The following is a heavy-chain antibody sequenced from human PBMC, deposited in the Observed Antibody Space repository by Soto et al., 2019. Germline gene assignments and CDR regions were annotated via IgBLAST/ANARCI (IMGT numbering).Heavy chain of an antibody. CDR3: ARLDYDFWSGDNYYGMDV. V-gene: IGHV4-30-4*01. J-gene: IGHJ6*02. D-gene: IGHD3-3*01. CDR2: IYHSGST. CDR1: GGSISSGDYY. Sequence: SETLSLTCTVSGGSISSGDYYWSWIRQPPGKGLEWIGYIYHSGSTFYNSSLKSRLTISVDTSKNQFSLNLSSVTAADTAVYYCARLDYDFWSGDNYYGMDVWGQGTTVTVSS.